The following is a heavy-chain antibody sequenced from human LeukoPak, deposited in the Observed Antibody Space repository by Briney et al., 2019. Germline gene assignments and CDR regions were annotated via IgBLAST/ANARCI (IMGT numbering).Heavy chain of an antibody. D-gene: IGHD1-1*01. Sequence: SETLSLTCAVYGGAFTGYYWSWIRQSPGKGLQWIAEVNHRGDTNYNPSVKGRVTISVDTSKNQFSLKVTSLTAADTAVYYCARGPTISETGYFDYWGQGALVTVSS. V-gene: IGHV4-34*01. CDR3: ARGPTISETGYFDY. CDR1: GGAFTGYY. J-gene: IGHJ4*03. CDR2: VNHRGDT.